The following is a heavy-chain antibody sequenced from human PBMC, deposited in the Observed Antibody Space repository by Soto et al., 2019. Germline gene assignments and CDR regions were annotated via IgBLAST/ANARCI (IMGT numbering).Heavy chain of an antibody. V-gene: IGHV4-59*08. Sequence: SETLSLTCTVSGGSISSYYWSWIRQPPGKGLEWIGYIYYSGSTNYNPSLKSRVTISVDTSKNQFSLKLSSVTAADTAVYYCASGKTSTAPPEGARYYYYYYYMDVWGKGTTVTVSS. CDR2: IYYSGST. D-gene: IGHD1-1*01. J-gene: IGHJ6*03. CDR3: ASGKTSTAPPEGARYYYYYYYMDV. CDR1: GGSISSYY.